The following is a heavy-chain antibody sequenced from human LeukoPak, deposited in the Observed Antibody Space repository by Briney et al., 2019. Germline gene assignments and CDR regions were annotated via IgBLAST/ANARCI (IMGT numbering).Heavy chain of an antibody. D-gene: IGHD3-22*01. V-gene: IGHV3-23*01. Sequence: GGSLRLSCAASGFTFSSYAMSWVRQAPGKGLEWVSAISGSGGSTYYADSVKGRFIISRDNSKNTLYLQMNSLRAEDTAVYYCAKQYYDSSGSDYWGQGTLVTVSS. CDR3: AKQYYDSSGSDY. CDR2: ISGSGGST. CDR1: GFTFSSYA. J-gene: IGHJ4*02.